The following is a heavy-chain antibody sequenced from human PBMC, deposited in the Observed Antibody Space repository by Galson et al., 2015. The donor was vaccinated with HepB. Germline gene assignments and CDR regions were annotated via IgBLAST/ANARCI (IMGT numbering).Heavy chain of an antibody. D-gene: IGHD4-17*01. CDR3: ARRHADYTLGAFDI. Sequence: QSGAEVKKPGESLRISCQGSGYSFSTYWFTWVRQVPGKGLEWMGRLDPSDSYTNSSPSFRGHVTISVDKSINTAYLQWNSLEASDTAMYYCARRHADYTLGAFDIWGQGTMVIVSS. V-gene: IGHV5-10-1*01. CDR2: LDPSDSYT. J-gene: IGHJ3*02. CDR1: GYSFSTYW.